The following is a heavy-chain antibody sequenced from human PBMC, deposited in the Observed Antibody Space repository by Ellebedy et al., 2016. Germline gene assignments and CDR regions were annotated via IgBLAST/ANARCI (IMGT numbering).Heavy chain of an antibody. J-gene: IGHJ4*02. D-gene: IGHD3-10*01. CDR1: GGSISSYY. CDR2: IYYSGST. V-gene: IGHV4-59*01. Sequence: SETLSLXXTVSGGSISSYYWSWIRQPPGKGLEWIGYIYYSGSTNYNPSLKSRVTISVDTSKNQFSLKLSSVTAADTAVYYCARGDYGSGLSYWGQGTLVTVSS. CDR3: ARGDYGSGLSY.